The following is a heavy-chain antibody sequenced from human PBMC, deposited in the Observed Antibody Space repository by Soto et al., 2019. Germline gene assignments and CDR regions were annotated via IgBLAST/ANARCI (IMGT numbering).Heavy chain of an antibody. CDR3: AKDGGYSSGWSTWYFDY. V-gene: IGHV3-23*01. D-gene: IGHD6-19*01. Sequence: PGGSLRLSCAASGFTFSSYAMSWVRQAPGKGLEWVSAISGSGGSTYYADSVKGRFTISRDNSKNTLYLQMNSLRAEDTAVYYCAKDGGYSSGWSTWYFDYWGQGTLVTVSS. J-gene: IGHJ4*02. CDR1: GFTFSSYA. CDR2: ISGSGGST.